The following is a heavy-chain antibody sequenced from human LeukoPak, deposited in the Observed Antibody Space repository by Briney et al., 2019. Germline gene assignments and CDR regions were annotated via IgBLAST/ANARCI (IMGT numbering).Heavy chain of an antibody. CDR1: GGSFSGYY. D-gene: IGHD3-22*01. Sequence: SETLSLTCAVYGGSFSGYYWSWIRQPPGKGLEWIGEINHSGSTNYNPSLKSRVTISVDTSKNQFSLKLGSVTAADTAVYYCAGAYGYYDSSGYSTRPFDYWGQGTLVTVSS. CDR3: AGAYGYYDSSGYSTRPFDY. J-gene: IGHJ4*02. V-gene: IGHV4-34*01. CDR2: INHSGST.